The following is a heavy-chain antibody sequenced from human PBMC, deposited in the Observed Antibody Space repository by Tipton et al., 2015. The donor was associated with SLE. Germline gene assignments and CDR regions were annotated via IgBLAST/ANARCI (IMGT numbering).Heavy chain of an antibody. J-gene: IGHJ4*02. CDR3: ARDHPVAGPFDY. D-gene: IGHD6-19*01. V-gene: IGHV4-34*09. Sequence: TLSLTCAVYGGSFSGHYWSWIRQLPGKGLEWIGEINQSGSTNYNPSLKSRRIMSVDASKNQFSLKLSSGTAADTAVYYCARDHPVAGPFDYWGQGTLVTVSS. CDR1: GGSFSGHY. CDR2: INQSGST.